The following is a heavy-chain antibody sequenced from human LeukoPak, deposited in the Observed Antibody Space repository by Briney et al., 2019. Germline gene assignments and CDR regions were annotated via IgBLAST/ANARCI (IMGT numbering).Heavy chain of an antibody. CDR3: ATDRGDGYKGFDY. J-gene: IGHJ4*02. CDR2: IWYDGTYK. Sequence: GGSQRLSCAASGFRFNSCGFHWVRQAPGKGLEWVAVIWYDGTYKFFGDSVKGRFTISRDNSKSTVYLQMNSLRVEDTAVYYYATDRGDGYKGFDYWGQGTLVTVSS. CDR1: GFRFNSCG. D-gene: IGHD5-24*01. V-gene: IGHV3-33*01.